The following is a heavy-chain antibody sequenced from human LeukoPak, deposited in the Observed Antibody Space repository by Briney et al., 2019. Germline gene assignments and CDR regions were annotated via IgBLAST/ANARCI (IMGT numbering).Heavy chain of an antibody. J-gene: IGHJ6*02. Sequence: PGGSLRLSCAASGFTFSGYGMHWVRQAPGKGLEWVAVISYDGRNEYYADSVKGRFTISRDNSKNTVLVQMNSLRVEDTAVYYCAKGVGYGGMDVWGQGTTLIVSS. V-gene: IGHV3-30*18. CDR3: AKGVGYGGMDV. D-gene: IGHD5-12*01. CDR2: ISYDGRNE. CDR1: GFTFSGYG.